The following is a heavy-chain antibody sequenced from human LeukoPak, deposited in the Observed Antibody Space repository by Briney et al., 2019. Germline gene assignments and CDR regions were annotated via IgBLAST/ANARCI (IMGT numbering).Heavy chain of an antibody. Sequence: ASVKVSCKASGYTFTSYYMHWVRQAPGQGLEWMGIINPSGGSTSYAQKFQGRVTMTRDMSTSTAYMELRSLRSDDTAMYYCARDIKRSRARWENLGFDPWGQGTLVTVSS. D-gene: IGHD1-14*01. CDR3: ARDIKRSRARWENLGFDP. J-gene: IGHJ5*02. CDR1: GYTFTSYY. CDR2: INPSGGST. V-gene: IGHV1-46*01.